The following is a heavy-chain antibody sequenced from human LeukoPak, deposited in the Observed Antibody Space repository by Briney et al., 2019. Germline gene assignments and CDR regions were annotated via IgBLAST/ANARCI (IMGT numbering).Heavy chain of an antibody. Sequence: PSETLSVTCAVSGGSFSGYYWSWIRQPPGKGLEWIGEINHSGSSTYNPSLKSRVTISVDTSKHQFSLKLSSVTAADTAVYYCARAPGYCSSTSCYGGGDFDYWGKGTLVTVSS. CDR3: ARAPGYCSSTSCYGGGDFDY. CDR1: GGSFSGYY. CDR2: INHSGSS. J-gene: IGHJ4*02. D-gene: IGHD2-2*01. V-gene: IGHV4-34*01.